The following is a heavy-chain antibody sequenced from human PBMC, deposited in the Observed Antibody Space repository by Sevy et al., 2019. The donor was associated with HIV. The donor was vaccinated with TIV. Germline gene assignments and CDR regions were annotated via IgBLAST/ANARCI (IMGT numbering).Heavy chain of an antibody. CDR3: ARGRDVVAATYYYYYGMDV. Sequence: ASVKVSCKASGYTFTSYDINWVRQATGQGLEWMGWMNPNSGNTGYAQKFQGRVTMTRNTSISTAYMELSSLRSEDMAGYYCARGRDVVAATYYYYYGMDVWGQGTTVTVSS. CDR2: MNPNSGNT. V-gene: IGHV1-8*01. D-gene: IGHD2-15*01. CDR1: GYTFTSYD. J-gene: IGHJ6*02.